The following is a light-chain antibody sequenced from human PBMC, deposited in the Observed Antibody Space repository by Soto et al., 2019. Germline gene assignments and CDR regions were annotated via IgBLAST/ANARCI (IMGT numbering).Light chain of an antibody. CDR3: SSYTSSSTVV. J-gene: IGLJ2*01. CDR1: SSDVGGYNS. V-gene: IGLV2-14*01. Sequence: QSALTQPASVSGSPGQSIIISCTGTSSDVGGYNSVSWYQQHPGKAPKLMIYDVSNRPSGVSNRFSGSKSVNTASLTISGLQAEDEADYYCSSYTSSSTVVFGGGTKVTVL. CDR2: DVS.